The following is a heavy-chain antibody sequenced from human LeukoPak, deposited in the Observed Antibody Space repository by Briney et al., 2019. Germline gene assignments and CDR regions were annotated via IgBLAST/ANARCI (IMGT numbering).Heavy chain of an antibody. CDR3: ARDSGTLAFLH. D-gene: IGHD1-26*01. CDR1: GFTFSNYW. CDR2: ISLDGSYR. V-gene: IGHV3-30-3*01. J-gene: IGHJ1*01. Sequence: GGSLRLSCATSGFTFSNYWMSWVRRAPGKGLEWVALISLDGSYRFYSDSVKGRFTISRDETKSTLYLQMSSLRAEDTAVYYCARDSGTLAFLHWGQGTLVTVSS.